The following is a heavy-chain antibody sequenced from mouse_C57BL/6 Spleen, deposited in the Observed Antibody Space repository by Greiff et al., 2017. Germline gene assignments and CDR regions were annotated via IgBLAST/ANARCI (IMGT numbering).Heavy chain of an antibody. CDR2: IYPRSGNT. CDR3: ARSFTTVDAMDY. CDR1: GYTFTSYG. Sequence: QVQLQQSGAELARPGASVKLSCKASGYTFTSYGISWVKQRTGQGLEWIGEIYPRSGNTYYNEKFKGKATLTADKSSSTAYMELRSLTSEDSAVYFCARSFTTVDAMDYWGQGTSVTVSS. J-gene: IGHJ4*01. V-gene: IGHV1-81*01. D-gene: IGHD1-1*01.